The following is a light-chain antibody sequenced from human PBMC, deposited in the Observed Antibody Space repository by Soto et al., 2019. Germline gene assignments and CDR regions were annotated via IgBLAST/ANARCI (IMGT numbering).Light chain of an antibody. V-gene: IGKV3-15*01. J-gene: IGKJ5*01. CDR1: QSVGNN. CDR2: GAS. CDR3: QQYNNWLPIT. Sequence: SPTTLSVSPGERVTLSCRASQSVGNNLAWYQQKPGQAPRLLMYGASTRATGFPARFSGSGSGTEFTLTISSLQSEDFAVYYCQQYNNWLPITFGQGTRLEIK.